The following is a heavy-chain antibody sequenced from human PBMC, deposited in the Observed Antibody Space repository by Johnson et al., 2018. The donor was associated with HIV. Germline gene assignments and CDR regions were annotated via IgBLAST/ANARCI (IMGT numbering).Heavy chain of an antibody. CDR2: ITWNSGSV. V-gene: IGHV3-9*01. J-gene: IGHJ3*01. CDR3: AKGGRYYYGSDTDAFDF. CDR1: GFTFSSHA. Sequence: VQLVESGGGVVQPGRSLRLSCAASGFTFSSHAMHWVRQAPGKGLEWVSGITWNSGSVAYADSVKGRFTISRDNVRNSLYLQMNILRAEDTALFYCAKGGRYYYGSDTDAFDFWGQGTMVTVSS. D-gene: IGHD3-10*01.